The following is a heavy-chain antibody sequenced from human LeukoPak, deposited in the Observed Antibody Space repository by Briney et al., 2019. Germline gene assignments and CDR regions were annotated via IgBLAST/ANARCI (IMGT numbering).Heavy chain of an antibody. V-gene: IGHV3-15*01. CDR1: GFTFSNAW. CDR3: TTVFISGYGDLLRLDAFDI. D-gene: IGHD4-17*01. Sequence: GGSLRLSCAASGFTFSNAWMSWVRQAPGKGLEWVGRIKSKNDGGTTDYAAPVKGRFTISRDDSKNTLYLQMNNLKTEDTAVYYCTTVFISGYGDLLRLDAFDIWGQGTMVTVSS. J-gene: IGHJ3*02. CDR2: IKSKNDGGTT.